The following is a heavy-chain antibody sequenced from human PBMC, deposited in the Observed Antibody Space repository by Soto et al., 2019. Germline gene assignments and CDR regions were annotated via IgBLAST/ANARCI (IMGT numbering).Heavy chain of an antibody. CDR2: IIPVGGTT. CDR3: ARGLLYATTYFDY. CDR1: GDTFTTNS. J-gene: IGHJ4*02. Sequence: QVQLVQSGAEVKKPGSSVKVSCKASGDTFTTNSLNWVRQAPGQGLEWMGGIIPVGGTTKYAQKYQDRVTITGDKSTTTAYMELSSLRSDDTDVYYCARGLLYATTYFDYWGQGTPVTVSS. V-gene: IGHV1-69*06. D-gene: IGHD2-8*01.